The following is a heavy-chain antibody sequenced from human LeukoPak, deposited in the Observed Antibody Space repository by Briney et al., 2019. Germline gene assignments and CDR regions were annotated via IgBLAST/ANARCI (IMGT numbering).Heavy chain of an antibody. Sequence: GGPLRLSCAASGFTFNSYWMHWVRQAPGKGLVWVSGINSDGSLTKHADFVKGRFTIYRDNAKNTLYLQMDSLGVEDTAVYYWARDLHYYDGSGYYYDDKYYYYYMDVWGKGTTVTVSS. CDR3: ARDLHYYDGSGYYYDDKYYYYYMDV. CDR2: INSDGSLT. V-gene: IGHV3-74*03. D-gene: IGHD3-22*01. J-gene: IGHJ6*03. CDR1: GFTFNSYW.